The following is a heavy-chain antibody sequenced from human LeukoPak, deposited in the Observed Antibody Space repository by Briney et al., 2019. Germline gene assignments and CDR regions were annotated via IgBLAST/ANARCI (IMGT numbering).Heavy chain of an antibody. CDR1: ALTFSTYS. CDR3: AREGITAFDI. V-gene: IGHV3-48*02. D-gene: IGHD3-10*01. J-gene: IGHJ3*02. Sequence: GGSLRLSCAASALTFSTYSMNWVRQSPGKGLEWVSYISSYSSTIYYADSVKGRFTISRDNAKNSLYLQMNSLRDEDTAVYYCAREGITAFDIWGQGTMVTVSS. CDR2: ISSYSSTI.